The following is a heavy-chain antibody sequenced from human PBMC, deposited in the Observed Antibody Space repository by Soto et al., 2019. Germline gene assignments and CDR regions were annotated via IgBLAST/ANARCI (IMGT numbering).Heavy chain of an antibody. Sequence: QVQLVESGGGVVQPGRSLRLSCTASGFTFSSYGMHWVRLAPGKGLEWVAVISYDGGDKYYTDSVKGRFTISRDNSKSTVYLQMNSLRTDDTAVYYCAKSHPITVISLEYWGQGTLVTVSS. V-gene: IGHV3-30*18. CDR1: GFTFSSYG. J-gene: IGHJ4*02. CDR2: ISYDGGDK. CDR3: AKSHPITVISLEY. D-gene: IGHD1-20*01.